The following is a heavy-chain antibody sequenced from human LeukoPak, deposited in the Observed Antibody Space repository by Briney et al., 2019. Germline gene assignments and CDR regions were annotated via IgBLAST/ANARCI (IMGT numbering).Heavy chain of an antibody. J-gene: IGHJ4*02. CDR3: ANIAVAGNFDY. V-gene: IGHV3-30-3*01. D-gene: IGHD6-19*01. CDR1: GFTFSSYA. Sequence: GGSLRLSCAASGFTFSSYAMHWVRQAPGKGLEWVAVISYDGSNGYYADSVKGRFTISRDNSKNTLYLQMNSLRAEDTAVYYCANIAVAGNFDYWGQGTLVTVSS. CDR2: ISYDGSNG.